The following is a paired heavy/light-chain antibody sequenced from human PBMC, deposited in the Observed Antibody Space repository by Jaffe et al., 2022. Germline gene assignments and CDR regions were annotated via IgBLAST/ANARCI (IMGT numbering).Heavy chain of an antibody. CDR3: ARRLVEGYCSGGSCYSGDRFDY. D-gene: IGHD2-15*01. CDR2: IYPGDSDT. CDR1: GYSFTSYW. V-gene: IGHV5-51*03. Sequence: EVQLVQSGAEVKKPGESLKISCKGSGYSFTSYWIGWVRQMPGKGLEWMGIIYPGDSDTRYSPSFQGQVTISADKSISTAYLQWSSLKASDTAMYYCARRLVEGYCSGGSCYSGDRFDYWGQGTLVTVSS. J-gene: IGHJ4*02.
Light chain of an antibody. CDR1: QSISSY. CDR3: QQSYSTPMLT. J-gene: IGKJ4*01. CDR2: AAS. V-gene: IGKV1-39*01. Sequence: DIQMTQSPSSLSASVGDRVTITCRASQSISSYLNWYQQKPGKAPKLLIYAASSLQSGVPSRFSGSGSGTDFTLTISSLQPEDFATYYCQQSYSTPMLTFGGGTKVEIK.